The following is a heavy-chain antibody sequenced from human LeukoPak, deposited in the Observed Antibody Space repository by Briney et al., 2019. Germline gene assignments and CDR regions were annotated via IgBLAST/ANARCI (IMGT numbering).Heavy chain of an antibody. CDR3: ARGMTGDY. CDR1: GGSFSGYY. J-gene: IGHJ4*02. V-gene: IGHV4-34*01. Sequence: PSETLSLTCAVYGGSFSGYYWSWIRQPPGKGLEWIGEINHSGSTNYNPSLKSRVTISVDTSKNQFCVKLSSVTAADTAVYYCARGMTGDYWGQGTLVTVSS. D-gene: IGHD3-9*01. CDR2: INHSGST.